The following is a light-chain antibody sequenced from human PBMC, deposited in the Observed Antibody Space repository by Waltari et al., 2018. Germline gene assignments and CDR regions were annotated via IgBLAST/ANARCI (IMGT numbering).Light chain of an antibody. V-gene: IGKV1-5*03. CDR1: QSVNNN. CDR2: TAS. J-gene: IGKJ4*01. CDR3: QEYNSYPVT. Sequence: DIQMTQSPSTLSASVGDRVTITCRASQSVNNNLAWYQQKPGKAPKVLIHTASRLESGVPSRFSGSGSGTEFTLTISSLQPDDFATYYCQEYNSYPVTFGGGTKVEIK.